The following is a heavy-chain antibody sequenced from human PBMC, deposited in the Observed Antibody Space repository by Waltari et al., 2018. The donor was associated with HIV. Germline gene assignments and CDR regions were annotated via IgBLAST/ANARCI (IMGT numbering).Heavy chain of an antibody. Sequence: QVQLQESGPGLVKPSQTLSLTCTVSGGSIVSGNYYWSWIRQPAGKGLEWIGRIHTSGSTTYTPSLKSRVTISLDTSKNQFSLNLNSVTGADSAVYYCVRESRVYGRDSSYNWFDPWGQGTLVAVSS. CDR2: IHTSGST. J-gene: IGHJ5*02. CDR3: VRESRVYGRDSSYNWFDP. CDR1: GGSIVSGNYY. D-gene: IGHD2-21*02. V-gene: IGHV4-61*02.